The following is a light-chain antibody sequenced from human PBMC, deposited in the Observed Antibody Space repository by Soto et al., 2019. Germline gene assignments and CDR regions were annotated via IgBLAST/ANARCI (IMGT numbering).Light chain of an antibody. J-gene: IGKJ1*01. Sequence: AIRMTQSPSSLSASTGDTVAITCRASQPMSIYLAWYQQKPGTAPKLLIYSAATLKSGVPSRFSGSGAGTDFTLTINHLHSEDVATYYYQQYYNYPWTFGQGTKVEIK. CDR3: QQYYNYPWT. CDR1: QPMSIY. V-gene: IGKV1-8*01. CDR2: SAA.